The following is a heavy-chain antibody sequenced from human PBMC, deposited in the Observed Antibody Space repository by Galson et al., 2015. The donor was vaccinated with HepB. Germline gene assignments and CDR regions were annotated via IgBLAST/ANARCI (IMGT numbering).Heavy chain of an antibody. D-gene: IGHD6-19*01. CDR2: ISYDGSKT. Sequence: SLRLSCAASGFTFNQYAMHWVRQAPGEGLEWVAVISYDGSKTDYADSVTGRFTISRDNSKNTLYLDANSLRPEDTALYFCARDKYSSGWYYFEYWGQGTLVTVSS. J-gene: IGHJ4*02. V-gene: IGHV3-30*03. CDR1: GFTFNQYA. CDR3: ARDKYSSGWYYFEY.